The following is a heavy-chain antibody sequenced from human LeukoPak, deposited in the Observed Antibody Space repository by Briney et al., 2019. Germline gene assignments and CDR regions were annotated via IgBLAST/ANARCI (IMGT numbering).Heavy chain of an antibody. CDR3: ARAREYLAIDY. CDR2: LYSAGNT. CDR1: GLTVSSNY. D-gene: IGHD2/OR15-2a*01. Sequence: GGSLRLSCAASGLTVSSNYMNWVRQAPGKGLEWVSVLYSAGNTFYADSVKGRFTISRYNSKNTLYLQMNSLRPEDTAVYYCARAREYLAIDYWGQGTLVTVSS. J-gene: IGHJ4*02. V-gene: IGHV3-66*02.